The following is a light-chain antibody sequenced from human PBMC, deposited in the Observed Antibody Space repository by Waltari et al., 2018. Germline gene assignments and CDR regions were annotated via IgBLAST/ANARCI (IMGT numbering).Light chain of an antibody. CDR1: QAVSNY. CDR2: DAS. CDR3: QQYNNWHTWT. Sequence: EIVLTQSPGTLSVSPGETATPSCRASQAVSNYLGWYQQKPGQPPRLLINDASNRAPGVPARFSGSGSGTDFTLTISSLQSEDFAVYYCQQYNNWHTWTFGQGTKVEIK. J-gene: IGKJ1*01. V-gene: IGKV3D-11*01.